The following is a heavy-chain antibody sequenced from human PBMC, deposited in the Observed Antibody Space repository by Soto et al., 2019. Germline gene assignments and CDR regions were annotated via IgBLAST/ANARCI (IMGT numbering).Heavy chain of an antibody. J-gene: IGHJ4*02. CDR3: ARGWKDFPH. V-gene: IGHV1-69*01. D-gene: IGHD1-1*01. Sequence: QVQLAQSGAEVKKPGSSVKVSCKASGGTFSNYVISWVRQAPGQGLECMGGIIPISGRTNYAQKFQGRVTITADESTSTAYMELSSLRSEDTAVYYCARGWKDFPHWGQGTLVTVSS. CDR2: IIPISGRT. CDR1: GGTFSNYV.